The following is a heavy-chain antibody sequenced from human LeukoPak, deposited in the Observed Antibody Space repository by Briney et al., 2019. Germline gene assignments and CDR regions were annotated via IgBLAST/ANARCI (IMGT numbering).Heavy chain of an antibody. Sequence: PGGSLRLSCAASGFTFSSYAMPWVRQAPGKGLEWVAVISYDGSNKYYADSVKGRFTISRDNSKNTLYLQMNSLRAEDTAVYYCARVRGITYYYDSSGYLDYWGQGTLVTVSS. V-gene: IGHV3-30-3*01. D-gene: IGHD3-22*01. CDR3: ARVRGITYYYDSSGYLDY. CDR2: ISYDGSNK. CDR1: GFTFSSYA. J-gene: IGHJ4*02.